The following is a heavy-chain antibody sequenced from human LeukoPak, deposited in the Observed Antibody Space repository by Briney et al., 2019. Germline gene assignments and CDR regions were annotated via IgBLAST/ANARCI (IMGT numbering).Heavy chain of an antibody. CDR2: INHSGST. Sequence: SETLSLTCAVYGGSFSGYYWSWIRQPPGKGLEWIGEINHSGSTNYNPSLKSRVTISVDTSKNQFSLKLSSVTAADTAVYYRARGFIWSGYHGFDYWGQGTLVTVSS. D-gene: IGHD3-3*01. J-gene: IGHJ4*02. V-gene: IGHV4-34*01. CDR3: ARGFIWSGYHGFDY. CDR1: GGSFSGYY.